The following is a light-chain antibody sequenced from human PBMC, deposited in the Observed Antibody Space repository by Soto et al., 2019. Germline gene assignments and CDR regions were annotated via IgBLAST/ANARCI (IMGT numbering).Light chain of an antibody. J-gene: IGKJ1*01. CDR1: QSVSSSY. CDR2: GES. Sequence: ETGMAQSPATLSLSPGGIATRSFTASQSVSSSYIASYQQKPGQAPRLLIFGESTRATSTPDTLSGSGSGTDFNLTISRLEPEDFAVYYCQQYGSSPPWTFGQGTKVDI. V-gene: IGKV3-20*01. CDR3: QQYGSSPPWT.